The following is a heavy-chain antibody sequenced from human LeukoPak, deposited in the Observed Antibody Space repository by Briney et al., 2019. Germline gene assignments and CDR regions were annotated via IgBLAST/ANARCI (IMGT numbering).Heavy chain of an antibody. V-gene: IGHV4-61*02. CDR1: GYSITSCPYC. J-gene: IGHJ4*02. CDR3: ARGRDDSTGYQKGGFDY. D-gene: IGHD3-9*01. Sequence: SDTLYLTCTASGYSITSCPYCWSWIRQPGGKGLKWSGRIYAGGNTNYAPYLNSRVTISIDTSQSQFYMKLNSVRAADTAVYYCARGRDDSTGYQKGGFDYWGQGILVTVSS. CDR2: IYAGGNT.